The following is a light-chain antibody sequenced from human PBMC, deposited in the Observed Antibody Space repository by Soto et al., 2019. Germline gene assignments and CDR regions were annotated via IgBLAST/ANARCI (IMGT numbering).Light chain of an antibody. J-gene: IGLJ3*02. CDR2: GAS. Sequence: QSVLPQPRSVSGSPGQSVTISCTGTNSDVGGYNYVSWYQQYPGKAPKLMISGASERPSGVPDRFSGSKSGNTASLTISGLQAEDEADYYCCSYVDTDTWVFGGGTKVTVL. CDR1: NSDVGGYNY. CDR3: CSYVDTDTWV. V-gene: IGLV2-11*01.